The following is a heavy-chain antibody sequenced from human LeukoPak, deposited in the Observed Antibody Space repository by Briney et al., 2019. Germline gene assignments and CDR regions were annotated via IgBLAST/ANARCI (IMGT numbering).Heavy chain of an antibody. Sequence: KASETLSLTCTVSGGSISSSSYYWGWIRQPAGKGLEWIGRIYTSGSTNYNPSLKSRVTMSVDTSKNQFSLKLSSVTAADTAVYYCAREKLGWTERIILGYCSGGSCYSDWFDPWGQGTLVTVSS. D-gene: IGHD2-15*01. J-gene: IGHJ5*02. V-gene: IGHV4-61*02. CDR1: GGSISSSSYY. CDR3: AREKLGWTERIILGYCSGGSCYSDWFDP. CDR2: IYTSGST.